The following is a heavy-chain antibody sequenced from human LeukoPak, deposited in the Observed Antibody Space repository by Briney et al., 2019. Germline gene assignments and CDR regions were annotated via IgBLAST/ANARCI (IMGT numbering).Heavy chain of an antibody. J-gene: IGHJ4*02. CDR2: IYPGDSDT. D-gene: IGHD3-9*01. CDR3: ARLLSGDYYFDY. Sequence: VRXXXXXGLEWMGIIYPGDSDTRYSPSFQGQVTISADKSISTAYLQWSSLKASDTAMYYCARLLSGDYYFDYWGQGTLVTVSS. V-gene: IGHV5-51*01.